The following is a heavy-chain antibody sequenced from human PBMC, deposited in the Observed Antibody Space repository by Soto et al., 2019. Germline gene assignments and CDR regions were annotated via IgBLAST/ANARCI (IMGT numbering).Heavy chain of an antibody. CDR2: TYHSGNP. Sequence: TLSHTCDVSGGTSITGGYSWAWIRQPPGKALEWIGHTYHSGNPYYNPSLKSRFTISRDNSKNTLYLQMNSLRAEDTAVYYCAREGLSLGLLWGQGTLVTVSS. CDR3: AREGLSLGLL. J-gene: IGHJ4*02. CDR1: GGTSITGGYS. V-gene: IGHV4-30-2*01. D-gene: IGHD1-26*01.